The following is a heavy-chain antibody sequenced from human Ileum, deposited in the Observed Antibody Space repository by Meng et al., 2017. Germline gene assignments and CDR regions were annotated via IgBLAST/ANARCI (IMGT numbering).Heavy chain of an antibody. CDR1: GGSISSNVNY. Sequence: QVQLQEAGPGLGRPSQTLPLTCIVSGGSISSNVNYWSWICQHPGKGLEWLGYMYYSGSTYYNPSINTPITISLDTSKNQFSLRLDSVTAADTAVYFCARNDLAFWYFDLWGRGTLVTVSS. J-gene: IGHJ2*01. CDR2: MYYSGST. D-gene: IGHD3-3*01. V-gene: IGHV4-31*01. CDR3: ARNDLAFWYFDL.